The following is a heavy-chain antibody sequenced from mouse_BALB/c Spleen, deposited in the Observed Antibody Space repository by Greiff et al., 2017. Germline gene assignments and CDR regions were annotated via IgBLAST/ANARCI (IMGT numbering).Heavy chain of an antibody. CDR2: INSNGGST. D-gene: IGHD1-1*01. V-gene: IGHV5-6-3*01. Sequence: DVQLVESGGGLVQPGGSLKLSCAASGFTFSSYGMSWVRQTPDKRLELVATINSNGGSTYYPDSVKGRFTISRDNAKNTLYLQMSSLKSEDTAMYYCARYYYGSHRYFDVWGAGTTVTVSS. J-gene: IGHJ1*01. CDR3: ARYYYGSHRYFDV. CDR1: GFTFSSYG.